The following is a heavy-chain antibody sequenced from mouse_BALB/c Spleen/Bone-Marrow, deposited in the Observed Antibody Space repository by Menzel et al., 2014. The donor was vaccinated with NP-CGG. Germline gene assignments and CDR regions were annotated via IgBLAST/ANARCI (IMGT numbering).Heavy chain of an antibody. V-gene: IGHV1S81*02. CDR3: TRPGYYGDGWYCDG. CDR2: INPSNDTP. D-gene: IGHD1-2*01. CDR1: GYTFTNYF. J-gene: IGHJ1*01. Sequence: QVHVKQSGAELVKPGASVKLSCRVSGYTFTNYFVYWVKQRPGQGLEWIGEINPSNDTPNFNEKFKSKATLTVDKSSSTAYKPLSNLTSEDAAVYYWTRPGYYGDGWYCDGWGAGTTVTVSS.